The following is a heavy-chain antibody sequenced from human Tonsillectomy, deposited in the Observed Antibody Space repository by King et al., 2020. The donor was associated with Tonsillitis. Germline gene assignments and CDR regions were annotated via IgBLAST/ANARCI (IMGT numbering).Heavy chain of an antibody. CDR2: ISYSGST. D-gene: IGHD3-16*01. CDR1: GGSISSYY. V-gene: IGHV4-59*01. CDR3: GRGGCLRLDPYGMDV. J-gene: IGHJ6*02. Sequence: QLQESGPGLVRPSETLSLTCTVSGGSISSYYWSWIRQPPGKGLEGSGYISYSGSTNYNPSPKSRGTISVDTSKNHFSLKLNPVTFPDTAVYYCGRGGCLRLDPYGMDVWGQGTTVTVSS.